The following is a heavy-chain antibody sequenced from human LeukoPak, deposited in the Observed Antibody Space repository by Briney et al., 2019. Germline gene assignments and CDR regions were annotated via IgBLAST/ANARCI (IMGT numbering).Heavy chain of an antibody. CDR3: ARGGWSLDY. D-gene: IGHD6-19*01. CDR1: GGSVSSGSYY. J-gene: IGHJ4*02. CDR2: VYYSGST. Sequence: ASETLSLTCTASGGSVSSGSYYWSWIRQPPGKGLEWVGYVYYSGSTNYNSSLRSRVTISVDTSKNQFSLKLTSVSAADTAVYYCARGGWSLDYWGQGTLVTVSS. V-gene: IGHV4-61*01.